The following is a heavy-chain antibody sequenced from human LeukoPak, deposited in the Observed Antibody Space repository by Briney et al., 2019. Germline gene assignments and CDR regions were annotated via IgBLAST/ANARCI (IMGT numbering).Heavy chain of an antibody. CDR1: GGSFSGYY. V-gene: IGHV4-34*01. CDR2: INHSGST. Sequence: PSETLSLTCAVYGGSFSGYYWSWIRQPPGKGLEWIGEINHSGSTNYNPSLKSRVTISVDTSKNQFSLKLSSVTAADTAVYYCARGFSEWLTDAFDIWGQGTMVTVSS. J-gene: IGHJ3*02. D-gene: IGHD3-3*01. CDR3: ARGFSEWLTDAFDI.